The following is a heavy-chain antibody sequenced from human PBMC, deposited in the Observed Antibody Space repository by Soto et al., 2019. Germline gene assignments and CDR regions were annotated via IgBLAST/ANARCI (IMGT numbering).Heavy chain of an antibody. Sequence: KESGPTLVNPTQTLTLTCSFSGFSLSTSRVGVAWIRQPPGKALEWLAIIYWDDDRRYSPSLKTRLAITKHTSKNQVVLTMTNLDPGDTATYYCAHIMITWGGVSALDAFDMWGQGTMVTVSS. D-gene: IGHD3-16*01. J-gene: IGHJ3*02. CDR2: IYWDDDR. CDR1: GFSLSTSRVG. CDR3: AHIMITWGGVSALDAFDM. V-gene: IGHV2-5*02.